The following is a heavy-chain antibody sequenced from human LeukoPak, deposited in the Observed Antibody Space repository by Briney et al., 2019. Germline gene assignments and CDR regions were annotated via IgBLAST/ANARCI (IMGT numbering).Heavy chain of an antibody. CDR2: ISGSGGST. J-gene: IGHJ6*04. CDR1: GFTFSSYG. Sequence: GGSLRLSCAASGFTFSSYGMSWVRQAPGKGLEWVSAISGSGGSTYYADPVKGRFTISRDNSKNTLYLQMNSLRAEDTAVYYCAELGITMIGGVWCKGATVTIAS. V-gene: IGHV3-23*01. CDR3: AELGITMIGGV. D-gene: IGHD3-10*02.